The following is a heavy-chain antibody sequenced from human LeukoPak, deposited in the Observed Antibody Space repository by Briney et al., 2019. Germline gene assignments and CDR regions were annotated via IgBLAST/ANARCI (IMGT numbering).Heavy chain of an antibody. CDR3: ARDQIEMATIMDYYYGMDV. CDR1: GGSFRSYY. CDR2: INHSGST. J-gene: IGHJ6*02. Sequence: SETLSLTCSVYGGSFRSYYWSWIRQPPGKGLEWIGEINHSGSTNYNPSLKSRVTISVDTSKNQFSLQLNSVTPEDTAVYYCARDQIEMATIMDYYYGMDVWGQGTTVTVSS. D-gene: IGHD5-24*01. V-gene: IGHV4-34*01.